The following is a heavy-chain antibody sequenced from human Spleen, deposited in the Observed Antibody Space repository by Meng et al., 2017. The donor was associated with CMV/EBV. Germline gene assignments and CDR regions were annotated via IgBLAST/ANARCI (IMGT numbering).Heavy chain of an antibody. V-gene: IGHV1-69*04. CDR2: IIPMLGIP. CDR3: ARDTFGVATQEGDWFDP. D-gene: IGHD5-12*01. CDR1: GYTFTSYA. Sequence: SVKVSCKASGYTFTSYAMNWVRQAPGQGLEWMGRIIPMLGIPNYAQKFQGRVTFTADRSTSTAYMEVTSLRSEDTAVYYCARDTFGVATQEGDWFDPWGQGTLVTVSS. J-gene: IGHJ5*02.